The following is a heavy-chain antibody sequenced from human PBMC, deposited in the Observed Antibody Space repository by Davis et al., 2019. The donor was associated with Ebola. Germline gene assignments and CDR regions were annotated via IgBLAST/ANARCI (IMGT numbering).Heavy chain of an antibody. CDR1: VITFSSYA. V-gene: IGHV3-23*01. CDR2: ISGSGGTT. D-gene: IGHD3/OR15-3a*01. J-gene: IGHJ4*02. Sequence: GESLKISCADSVITFSSYAMTWVRQAPGKGLEWVSAISGSGGTTYYAGSVKGRFTISRDNSKNTLYLQMNSLRAEDTAVYYCAKWTPYFDYWGQGTLVTVSS. CDR3: AKWTPYFDY.